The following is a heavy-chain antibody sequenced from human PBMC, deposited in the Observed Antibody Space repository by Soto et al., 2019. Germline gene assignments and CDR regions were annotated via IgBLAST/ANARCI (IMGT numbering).Heavy chain of an antibody. Sequence: SATLSLTCAVSGGSISSNNWWSWVRQPPGKGLEWIGEIYHSGSTNYNPSLKSRVTISVDNSNNQFSLKLSSVTAADTAVYYCARVRFPENGSEYYYYGMDVWGQGTTVT. CDR2: IYHSGST. J-gene: IGHJ6*02. V-gene: IGHV4-4*02. D-gene: IGHD1-1*01. CDR3: ARVRFPENGSEYYYYGMDV. CDR1: GGSISSNNW.